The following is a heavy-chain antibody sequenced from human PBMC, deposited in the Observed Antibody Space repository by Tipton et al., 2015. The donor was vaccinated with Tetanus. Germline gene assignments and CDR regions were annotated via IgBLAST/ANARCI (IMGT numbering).Heavy chain of an antibody. J-gene: IGHJ4*02. CDR2: IIPSGGTT. CDR3: VRGPPPESDWNYLIDF. Sequence: QLVQSGAEVKKPGASVKVSCQASGYTFINHNMHWVRQAPGQGLEWMGIIIPSGGTTRHAQKFQGRLTMTRNTSISTAYMELSSLRSEDTAVYYCVRGPPPESDWNYLIDFWGQGTLVTVSS. D-gene: IGHD1-7*01. V-gene: IGHV1-46*01. CDR1: GYTFINHN.